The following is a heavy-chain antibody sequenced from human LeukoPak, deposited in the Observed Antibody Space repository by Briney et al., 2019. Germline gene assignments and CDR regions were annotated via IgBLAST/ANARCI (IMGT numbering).Heavy chain of an antibody. J-gene: IGHJ4*02. V-gene: IGHV3-69-1*01. CDR2: ISGGRT. D-gene: IGHD3-16*01. CDR3: ARDTFGGAKDGY. CDR1: GFTVSDTT. Sequence: PGGSLRLSCAASGFTVSDTTMTWVRQAPGKGLEWVSSISGGRTYYADSVKGRFTISRDNAKNSLYLQMNSLRAEDTAVYYCARDTFGGAKDGYWGQGTLVTVSS.